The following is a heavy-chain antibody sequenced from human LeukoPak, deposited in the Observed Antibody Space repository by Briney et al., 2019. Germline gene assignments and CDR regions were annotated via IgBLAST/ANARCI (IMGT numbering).Heavy chain of an antibody. D-gene: IGHD5-12*01. Sequence: GASVKVSCKASGGTFSSYAISWVRQAPGQGLEWMEGIIPIFGTANYAQKFQGRVTITADESTSTAYMELSSLGSEDTAVYYCAIIVATMSYYYYGMDVWGQGTTVTVSS. CDR3: AIIVATMSYYYYGMDV. V-gene: IGHV1-69*13. CDR2: IIPIFGTA. CDR1: GGTFSSYA. J-gene: IGHJ6*02.